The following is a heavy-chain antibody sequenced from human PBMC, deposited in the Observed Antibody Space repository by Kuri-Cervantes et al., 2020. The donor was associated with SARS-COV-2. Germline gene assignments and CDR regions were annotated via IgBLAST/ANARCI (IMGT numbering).Heavy chain of an antibody. J-gene: IGHJ4*02. CDR3: ARVNVDTAMVNYFDY. Sequence: GGSLRLSCAASGFTFSSYWMSWVRQAPGKGLEWVANIRQGGSEKYYVDSVKGRFTISRDNAKNSLYLQMNSLRAEDTAVYYCARVNVDTAMVNYFDYWGQGTLVTGAS. V-gene: IGHV3-7*03. CDR2: IRQGGSEK. CDR1: GFTFSSYW. D-gene: IGHD5-18*01.